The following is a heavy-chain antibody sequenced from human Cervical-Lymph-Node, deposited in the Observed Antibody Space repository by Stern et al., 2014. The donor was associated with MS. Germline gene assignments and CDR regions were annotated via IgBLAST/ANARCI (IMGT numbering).Heavy chain of an antibody. Sequence: VQLVESGAEVKKPGASVKVSCKASGYIFTRYDINWVRQAPGHGLQWMGWMNPNSGNTEYTQKLQGRVTMTRDTSIRTAYMELSSLRSEDTAMYYCVRKNYDVWNGPNSDYWGQGTLVTVSS. J-gene: IGHJ4*02. D-gene: IGHD3-3*01. CDR2: MNPNSGNT. CDR3: VRKNYDVWNGPNSDY. V-gene: IGHV1-8*01. CDR1: GYIFTRYD.